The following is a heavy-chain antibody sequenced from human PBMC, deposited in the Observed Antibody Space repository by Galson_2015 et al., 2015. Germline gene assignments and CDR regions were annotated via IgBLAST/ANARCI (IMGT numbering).Heavy chain of an antibody. Sequence: SLRLSCAASGFTFSSYAMHWVRQAPGKGLEWVAVISYDGSNKYYADSVKGRFTISRHNSKNTLYLQMNSLRAEDTAVYYCARGVESAGYYYGMDVWGQGTTVTVSS. J-gene: IGHJ6*02. CDR1: GFTFSSYA. CDR2: ISYDGSNK. V-gene: IGHV3-30-3*01. D-gene: IGHD1-1*01. CDR3: ARGVESAGYYYGMDV.